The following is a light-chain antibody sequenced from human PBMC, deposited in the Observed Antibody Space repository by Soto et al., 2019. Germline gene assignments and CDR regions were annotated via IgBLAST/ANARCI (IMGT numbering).Light chain of an antibody. CDR2: XXX. Sequence: QSVLTEPASVSGSPGQSITIAFTGTISDVCGYNYVSWYQQQPVKSPXLIIXXXXXXXXLFSNRFSGSKSGNTASLTISGLQAEDEADYYCSSYTSSSTHVFGTGTKVTVL. J-gene: IGLJ1*01. CDR1: ISDVCGYNY. CDR3: SSYTSSSTHV. V-gene: IGLV2-14*01.